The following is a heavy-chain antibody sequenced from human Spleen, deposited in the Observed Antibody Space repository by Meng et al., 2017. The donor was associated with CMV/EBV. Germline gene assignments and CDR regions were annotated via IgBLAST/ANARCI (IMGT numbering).Heavy chain of an antibody. J-gene: IGHJ4*02. CDR1: GFTFSSYA. CDR2: IGGGGTNT. Sequence: GGSLRLSCAASGFTFSSYAMSWVRQAPGKGLEWVSVIGGGGTNTYYADSVKGRFIISRDNSKNMVYLQMKSLRADDTARYYCAKTLNGYGGEDSWGQGTLVTVSS. D-gene: IGHD5-18*01. CDR3: AKTLNGYGGEDS. V-gene: IGHV3-23*01.